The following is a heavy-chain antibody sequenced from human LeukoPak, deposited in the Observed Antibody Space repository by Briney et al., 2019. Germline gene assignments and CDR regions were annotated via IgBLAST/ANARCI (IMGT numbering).Heavy chain of an antibody. CDR2: IKGKTDGGTT. D-gene: IGHD5-12*01. Sequence: KSGGSLRLSCAASGFTFSNAWMSWVRQAPGKGLEWVGRIKGKTDGGTTDYAAPVKGRFTISRDDSKNTLYLQMNSLKTEDTAVYYCTTDRGYSGYDRFDYWGQGILVTVSS. J-gene: IGHJ4*02. CDR3: TTDRGYSGYDRFDY. V-gene: IGHV3-15*01. CDR1: GFTFSNAW.